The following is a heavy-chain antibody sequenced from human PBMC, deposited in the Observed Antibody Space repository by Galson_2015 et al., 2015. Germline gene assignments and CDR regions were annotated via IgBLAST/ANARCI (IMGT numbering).Heavy chain of an antibody. CDR2: IWYDGSNK. D-gene: IGHD2-2*01. Sequence: SLRLSCAASGFTFSSYGMHWVRQAPGKGLEWVAAIWYDGSNKYYADSVKGRFTISRDNSKNTLYLQMNSLRAEDTAVYYCARVFGGIVVVPAAMEVDYWGQGTLVTVSS. V-gene: IGHV3-33*01. J-gene: IGHJ4*02. CDR3: ARVFGGIVVVPAAMEVDY. CDR1: GFTFSSYG.